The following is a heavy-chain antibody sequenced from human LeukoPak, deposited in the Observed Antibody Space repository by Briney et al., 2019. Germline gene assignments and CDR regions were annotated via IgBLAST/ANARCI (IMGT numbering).Heavy chain of an antibody. V-gene: IGHV3-30-3*01. CDR1: GVTFSSYA. J-gene: IGHJ3*02. CDR2: VSYDGSNK. CDR3: ARDRVSYYDFWSGYSDAFDI. Sequence: QPGGSLRLSCAASGVTFSSYAMHWVRQAPGKGLEWVAVVSYDGSNKYYADSVKGRFTISRDNSKNTLYLQMNSLRAEDTAVYYCARDRVSYYDFWSGYSDAFDIWGQGTMVTVSS. D-gene: IGHD3-3*01.